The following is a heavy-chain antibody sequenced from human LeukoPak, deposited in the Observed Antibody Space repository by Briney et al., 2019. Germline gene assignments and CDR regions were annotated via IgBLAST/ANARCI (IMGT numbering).Heavy chain of an antibody. CDR1: GYTFTGYY. V-gene: IGHV1-2*02. Sequence: ASVKVSCKASGYTFTGYYMHWVRQAPGQGLEWMGWINPNSGGTNYAQKFQGRVTVTRDTSISTAYMELSRLRSDDTAVYYCARERALGYCTNGVCPYFDYWGQGTLVTVSS. J-gene: IGHJ4*02. D-gene: IGHD2-8*01. CDR3: ARERALGYCTNGVCPYFDY. CDR2: INPNSGGT.